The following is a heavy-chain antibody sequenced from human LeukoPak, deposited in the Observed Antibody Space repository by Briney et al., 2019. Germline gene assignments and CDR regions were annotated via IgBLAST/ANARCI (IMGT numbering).Heavy chain of an antibody. D-gene: IGHD4-17*01. CDR1: GGSFSGYY. Sequence: SEALSLTCAVYGGSFSGYYWSWIRQPPGKGLEWIGEVYHTGTTNYNPSLKSRVTISLGTSKNQFSLKLSSVTAADTALYYCARGYGALGLWAFDIWGQGTVVTISS. J-gene: IGHJ3*02. CDR3: ARGYGALGLWAFDI. CDR2: VYHTGTT. V-gene: IGHV4-34*01.